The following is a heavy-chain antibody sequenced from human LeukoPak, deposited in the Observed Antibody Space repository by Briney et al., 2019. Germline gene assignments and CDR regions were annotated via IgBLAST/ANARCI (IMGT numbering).Heavy chain of an antibody. Sequence: PGGSLRLSCAASGFTFSSYEMNWVRQAPGKGLEWVSYISSSGSTIYYADSVKGRFTISRDNAKNSLYLQMNSLRAEDTAVYYCARGVRVVPAAQTFDYWGQGTLATVSS. D-gene: IGHD2-2*01. J-gene: IGHJ4*02. CDR2: ISSSGSTI. CDR1: GFTFSSYE. CDR3: ARGVRVVPAAQTFDY. V-gene: IGHV3-48*03.